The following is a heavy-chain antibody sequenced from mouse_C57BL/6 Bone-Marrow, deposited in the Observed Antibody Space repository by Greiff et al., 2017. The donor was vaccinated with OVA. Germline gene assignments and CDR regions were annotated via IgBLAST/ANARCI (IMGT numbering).Heavy chain of an antibody. V-gene: IGHV5-4*03. Sequence: EVNLVESGGGLVKPGGSLKLSCAASGFTFSSYAMSWVRQTPEKRLEWVATISDGGSYTYYPDNVKGRFTVSRNNAKNNLYRQMRHLKSEDTAMYYCARSYYGSSPYSRDYWGQGTSVTVSS. D-gene: IGHD1-1*01. CDR3: ARSYYGSSPYSRDY. CDR1: GFTFSSYA. CDR2: ISDGGSYT. J-gene: IGHJ4*01.